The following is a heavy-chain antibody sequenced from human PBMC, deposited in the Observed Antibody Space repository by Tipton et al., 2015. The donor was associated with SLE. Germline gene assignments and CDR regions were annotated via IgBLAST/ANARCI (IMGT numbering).Heavy chain of an antibody. J-gene: IGHJ2*01. V-gene: IGHV3-7*01. D-gene: IGHD6-13*01. CDR1: GFTFSSYW. Sequence: GSLRLSCAASGFTFSSYWMSWVRQAPGKGLEWVANIKQDGSEKYYVDSVKGRSTISRDNAKNSLYLQMNSLRAEDTAVYYCARAGYSSSWYWYFDLWGRGTLVTVSS. CDR2: IKQDGSEK. CDR3: ARAGYSSSWYWYFDL.